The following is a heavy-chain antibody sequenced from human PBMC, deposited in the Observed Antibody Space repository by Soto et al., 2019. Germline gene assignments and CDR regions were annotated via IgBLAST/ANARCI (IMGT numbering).Heavy chain of an antibody. D-gene: IGHD1-7*01. CDR2: IYYSGST. CDR1: GGSISSYY. Sequence: PSETLSLTCTVSGGSISSYYWSWIRQPPGKGLEWIGYIYYSGSTNYNPSLKSRVTISVDTSKNQFSLKLSSVTAADTAVYYCARGSYNRNYVGWFDPWGQGTLVTVSS. V-gene: IGHV4-59*01. CDR3: ARGSYNRNYVGWFDP. J-gene: IGHJ5*02.